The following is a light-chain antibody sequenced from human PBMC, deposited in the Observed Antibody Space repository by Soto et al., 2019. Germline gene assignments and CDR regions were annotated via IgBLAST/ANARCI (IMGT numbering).Light chain of an antibody. J-gene: IGKJ4*01. Sequence: EIVLTQSPGTLSLSPGERATLSCRASQSVASDFLAWYQQKSGQAPRLLIHGASRRATGSPDRFSGSGSGPDFTLTINRLEPEEFALYYCQQYATSPLTFGGGAKVEIK. CDR3: QQYATSPLT. V-gene: IGKV3-20*01. CDR1: QSVASDF. CDR2: GAS.